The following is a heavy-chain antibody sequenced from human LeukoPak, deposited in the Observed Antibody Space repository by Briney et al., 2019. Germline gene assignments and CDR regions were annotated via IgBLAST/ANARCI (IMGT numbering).Heavy chain of an antibody. CDR1: GDSVSSKSAA. CDR2: TYYRSKWYS. Sequence: SQTLSLTCAISGDSVSSKSAAWTWIRQSPSRGLEWLGRTYYRSKWYSEYAPSVKGRITINPDTSKNQFSLDLKSVIPEDTAVYYCARTRGYLDNWGQGNLVTVSS. CDR3: ARTRGYLDN. V-gene: IGHV6-1*01. J-gene: IGHJ4*02.